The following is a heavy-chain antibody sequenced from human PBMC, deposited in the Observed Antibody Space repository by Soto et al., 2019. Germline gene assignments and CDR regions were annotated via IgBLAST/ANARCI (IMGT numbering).Heavy chain of an antibody. J-gene: IGHJ4*02. Sequence: QLQLQESGPGLVKPSETLSLTCTVSGGSISSSSYYWGWIRQPPGKGLEWIGSGSTYYNPSLKSRVPISVDTSKNQFSLKLSSVTAADTAVYYCARHDGGSGEWGFDYWGQGTLVTVSS. V-gene: IGHV4-39*01. CDR2: SGST. D-gene: IGHD3-10*01. CDR1: GGSISSSSYY. CDR3: ARHDGGSGEWGFDY.